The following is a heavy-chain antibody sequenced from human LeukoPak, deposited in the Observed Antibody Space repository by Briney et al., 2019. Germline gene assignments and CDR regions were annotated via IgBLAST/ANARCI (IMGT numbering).Heavy chain of an antibody. CDR1: GGTFTSYA. D-gene: IGHD3-10*01. CDR3: ARVHYYGSGSYVTAFYYYMDV. CDR2: IIPIFGTA. J-gene: IGHJ6*03. V-gene: IGHV1-69*13. Sequence: SVTVSCTASGGTFTSYAISWVRQAPGHGLEWMGGIIPIFGTANYAQKFQGRVTSTADESTSTAYMELSRLRSEDTAVYYCARVHYYGSGSYVTAFYYYMDVWGKGTTVTVSS.